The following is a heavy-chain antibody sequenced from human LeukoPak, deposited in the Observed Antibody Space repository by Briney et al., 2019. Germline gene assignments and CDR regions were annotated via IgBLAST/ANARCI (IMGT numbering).Heavy chain of an antibody. V-gene: IGHV3-23*01. CDR2: ISGSGGST. D-gene: IGHD6-19*01. J-gene: IGHJ4*02. CDR1: GFTFSSYA. Sequence: PGGSLRLSCAASGFTFSSYAMSWVRQAPGKGLEWVSAISGSGGSTYYADSVKGRFTISRDNSKNTLYLQMNSLRAEDTAVYYCARDALYSSGRYYFDYWGQGTLVTVSS. CDR3: ARDALYSSGRYYFDY.